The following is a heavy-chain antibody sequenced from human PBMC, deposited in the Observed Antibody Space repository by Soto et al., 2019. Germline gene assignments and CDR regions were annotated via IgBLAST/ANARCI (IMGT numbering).Heavy chain of an antibody. J-gene: IGHJ5*02. CDR1: GYTFTSYA. CDR3: ARDIAAAGGVYSWFDP. D-gene: IGHD6-13*01. CDR2: INTNTGNP. Sequence: ASVKVSCKASGYTFTSYAMNWVRQAPGQGLEWMGWINTNTGNPTYAQGFTGRFVFSLDTSVSTAYLQISSLKAEDTAVYYCARDIAAAGGVYSWFDPWGQGTLVTVSS. V-gene: IGHV7-4-1*02.